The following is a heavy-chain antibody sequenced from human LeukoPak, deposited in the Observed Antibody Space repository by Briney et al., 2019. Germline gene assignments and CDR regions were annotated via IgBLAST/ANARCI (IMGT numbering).Heavy chain of an antibody. J-gene: IGHJ4*02. V-gene: IGHV5-51*01. CDR3: ARLEYSGSYQGAFDY. CDR1: GYSFISCW. Sequence: GESLNISCKGSGYSFISCWIGWVRQMPGKGLEWMGIIYPGDSDTRYSPSFQGQVTITADKSISTAYLQWSSLKASDTAMYYCARLEYSGSYQGAFDYWGQGTLVTVSS. D-gene: IGHD1-26*01. CDR2: IYPGDSDT.